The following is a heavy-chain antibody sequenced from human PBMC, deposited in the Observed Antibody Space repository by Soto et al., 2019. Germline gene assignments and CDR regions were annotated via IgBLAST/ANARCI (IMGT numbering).Heavy chain of an antibody. V-gene: IGHV4-59*01. D-gene: IGHD6-6*01. CDR2: IYYSGST. Sequence: SETLSLTCTVSGGSISSYYWSWIRQPPGKGLEWIGYIYYSGSTNYNPSLKSRVTISVDTSKNQFSLKLSSVTAADTAVYYCAKGIAARPGYYYGMDVWGQGTTVTVSS. J-gene: IGHJ6*02. CDR1: GGSISSYY. CDR3: AKGIAARPGYYYGMDV.